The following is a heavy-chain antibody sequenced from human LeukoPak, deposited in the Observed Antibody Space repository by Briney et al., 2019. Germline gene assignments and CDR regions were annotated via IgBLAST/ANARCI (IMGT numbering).Heavy chain of an antibody. CDR1: GFTFSSYA. Sequence: GGSLRLSCAASGFTFSSYAMHWVRQAPGKGLEWVAVISYDGSNKYYADSVKGRFTISRDNSKNTLYLQMNSLRAEDTAVYYCARGGYCSSTSCYLNDYWGQGTLVTVPS. D-gene: IGHD2-2*01. CDR2: ISYDGSNK. V-gene: IGHV3-30-3*01. J-gene: IGHJ4*02. CDR3: ARGGYCSSTSCYLNDY.